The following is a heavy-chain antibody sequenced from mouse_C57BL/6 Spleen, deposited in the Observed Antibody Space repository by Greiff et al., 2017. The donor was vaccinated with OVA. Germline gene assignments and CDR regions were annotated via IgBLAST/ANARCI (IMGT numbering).Heavy chain of an antibody. V-gene: IGHV1-64*01. D-gene: IGHD2-3*01. J-gene: IGHJ3*01. CDR2: IPPNSGST. CDR3: ARGDDGYYEFAY. Sequence: QVQLQQPGAELVKPGASVKLSCKASGYTFTSYWMHWVKQRPGQGLEWIGMIPPNSGSTNYNEKFKSKATLTVDKSSNTAYMQLSSLTSEDSAVYYCARGDDGYYEFAYWGQGTLVTVSA. CDR1: GYTFTSYW.